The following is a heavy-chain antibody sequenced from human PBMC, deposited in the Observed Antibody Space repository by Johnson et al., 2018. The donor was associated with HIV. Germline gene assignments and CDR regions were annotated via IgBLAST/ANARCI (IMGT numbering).Heavy chain of an antibody. CDR3: ARGGGSSSWYQADAFDI. D-gene: IGHD6-13*01. CDR1: GFTFSRSA. J-gene: IGHJ3*02. Sequence: VQLVESGGDLIQPGGSLRLSCAASGFTFSRSAMHWVRQAPGKGPEWVANINHDVSAIHYVDSVQGRFTISRDNSKNTLYLQMNSLRPEDTAVYYCARGGGSSSWYQADAFDIWGQGTRVTVSS. CDR2: INHDVSAI. V-gene: IGHV3-7*01.